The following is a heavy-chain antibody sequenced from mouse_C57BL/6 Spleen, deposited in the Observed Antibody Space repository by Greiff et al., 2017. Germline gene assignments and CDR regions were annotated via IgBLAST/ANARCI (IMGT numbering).Heavy chain of an antibody. CDR2: IWSGGST. V-gene: IGHV2-2*01. D-gene: IGHD1-1*01. CDR1: GFSLTSYG. CDR3: ARNGVAATWDYFDY. Sequence: QVQLKESGPGLVQPSQSLSITCTVSGFSLTSYGVHWVRQSPGKGLEWLGVIWSGGSTDYNAAFISRLSISKDNSKSQVFLKMNSLQADDTAIYYCARNGVAATWDYFDYWGQGTTLTVSS. J-gene: IGHJ2*01.